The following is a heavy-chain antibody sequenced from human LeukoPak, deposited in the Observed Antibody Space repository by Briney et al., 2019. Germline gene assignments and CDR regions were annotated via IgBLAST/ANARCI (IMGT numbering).Heavy chain of an antibody. CDR2: INHSGST. V-gene: IGHV4-34*01. CDR1: GGSFSGYY. Sequence: KPSETLSLTCAVYGGSFSGYYWSWIRQPPGKGLEWIGEINHSGSTNYNPSLKSRVTISVDTPKNQFSLKLSSVTAADTAVYYCARSRGGWYVWGQGTLVTVSS. D-gene: IGHD6-19*01. J-gene: IGHJ4*02. CDR3: ARSRGGWYV.